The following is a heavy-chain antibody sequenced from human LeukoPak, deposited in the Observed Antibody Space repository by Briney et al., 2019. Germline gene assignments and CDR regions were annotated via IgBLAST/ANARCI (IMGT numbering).Heavy chain of an antibody. CDR3: AKDFAPMIVVVIGPFDY. J-gene: IGHJ4*02. Sequence: AGSLKLSCAASRFTFSSYDMHWARQAPGKGLKYVSSISRNGGSKYYANSVKGRLTIYRDNYKNTLYLQMGSLRAEDTAVYYCAKDFAPMIVVVIGPFDYWGEGTLVSVSS. CDR2: ISRNGGSK. V-gene: IGHV3-64*01. D-gene: IGHD3-22*01. CDR1: RFTFSSYD.